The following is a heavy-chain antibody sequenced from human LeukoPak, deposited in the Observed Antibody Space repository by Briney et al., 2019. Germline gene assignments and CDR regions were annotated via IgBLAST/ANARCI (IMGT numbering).Heavy chain of an antibody. CDR3: SGDPGDY. Sequence: PGGSLRLSCAASGFTFNYYWMNWVRQAPGKGLEWVANISPDGSETYYVDSVEGRFTISRDNAKNSLFLQMSSLRAEDTAVYFCSGDPGDYWGQGTLVTVSS. V-gene: IGHV3-7*04. J-gene: IGHJ4*02. CDR2: ISPDGSET. D-gene: IGHD7-27*01. CDR1: GFTFNYYW.